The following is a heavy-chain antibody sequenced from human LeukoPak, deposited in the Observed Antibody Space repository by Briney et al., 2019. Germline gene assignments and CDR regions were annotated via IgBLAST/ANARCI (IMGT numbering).Heavy chain of an antibody. J-gene: IGHJ4*02. V-gene: IGHV4-30-4*08. D-gene: IGHD2/OR15-2a*01. CDR2: XXXXXXX. CDR3: ARALYGRPFDY. Sequence: SETLSLTCTVSGGSXSXXGYYWSWIRQHPGKXXEXIXYXXXXXXXYXXXXXXXXVTIXVDTSKNQFSLKLSSVTAADTAVYYCARALYGRPFDYWGQGTLVTVSS. CDR1: GGSXSXXGYY.